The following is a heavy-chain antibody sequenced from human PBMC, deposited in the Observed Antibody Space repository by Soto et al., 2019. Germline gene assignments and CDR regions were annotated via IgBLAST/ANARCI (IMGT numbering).Heavy chain of an antibody. V-gene: IGHV3-30*03. J-gene: IGHJ6*02. CDR3: AGTTSAVVMMKSYYYYYGMDV. Sequence: PGGSLRLSCAASGFTFSSYGMHWVRQAPGKGLEWVAVISYDGSNKYYADSVKGRFTISRDNSKNTLYLQMNSLRAEDTAVYYCAGTTSAVVMMKSYYYYYGMDVWGQGTTVTVSS. CDR1: GFTFSSYG. CDR2: ISYDGSNK. D-gene: IGHD2-21*01.